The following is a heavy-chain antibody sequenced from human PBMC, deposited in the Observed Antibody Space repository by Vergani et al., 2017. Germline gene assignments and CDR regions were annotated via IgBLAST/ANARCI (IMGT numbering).Heavy chain of an antibody. D-gene: IGHD3-10*01. CDR2: ISWNSGSI. CDR1: GFTFSSYG. J-gene: IGHJ6*02. Sequence: VQLVESGGGVVQPGGSLRLSCAASGFTFSSYGMHWVRQAPGKGLEWVSGISWNSGSIGYADSVKGRFTISRDNAKNSLYLQMNSLRPEDMALYYCAKDRSAGSGKYYGMDVWGQGTTVTVSS. CDR3: AKDRSAGSGKYYGMDV. V-gene: IGHV3-9*03.